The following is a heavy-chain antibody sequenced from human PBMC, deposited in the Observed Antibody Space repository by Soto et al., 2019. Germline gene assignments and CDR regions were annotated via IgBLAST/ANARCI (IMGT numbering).Heavy chain of an antibody. CDR2: ISRSSGCI. Sequence: GGSLRLSCAVSGFTLSSYNMDWVRQAPGKGLEWVSSISRSSGCIYFGDSVKGRFTISRDNAKNSLYPPVYYCARDHLTNSYSYYWGQGTLVTVSS. D-gene: IGHD3-10*01. CDR1: GFTLSSYN. J-gene: IGHJ4*02. V-gene: IGHV3-21*01. CDR3: YY.